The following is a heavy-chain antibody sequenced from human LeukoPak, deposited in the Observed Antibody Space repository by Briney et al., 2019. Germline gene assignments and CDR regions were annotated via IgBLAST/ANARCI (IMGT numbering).Heavy chain of an antibody. CDR3: ARGIGRDILTGYYIAQYAFDI. CDR2: INPNSGGT. D-gene: IGHD3-9*01. J-gene: IGHJ3*02. V-gene: IGHV1-2*02. CDR1: GYTFTGYY. Sequence: ASVKVSCKASGYTFTGYYMHWVRQAPGQGLEWMGWINPNSGGTNYAQKFQGRVTMTRDTSISTAYMELSRLRSDDTAVYYFARGIGRDILTGYYIAQYAFDIWGQGTMVTVSS.